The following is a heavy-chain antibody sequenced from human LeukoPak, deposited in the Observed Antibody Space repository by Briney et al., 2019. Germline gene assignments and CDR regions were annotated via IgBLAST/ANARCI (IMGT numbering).Heavy chain of an antibody. CDR3: ARARYYDILTGYGIDY. Sequence: SETLSLTCTVSGGSISSGSYYWSWIRQPAGKGLEWIGRIYTSGSTNYNPSLKSRVTISVDTSKSQFSLKLSSVTAADTAVYYCARARYYDILTGYGIDYWGQGTLVTVSS. CDR1: GGSISSGSYY. D-gene: IGHD3-9*01. V-gene: IGHV4-61*02. CDR2: IYTSGST. J-gene: IGHJ4*02.